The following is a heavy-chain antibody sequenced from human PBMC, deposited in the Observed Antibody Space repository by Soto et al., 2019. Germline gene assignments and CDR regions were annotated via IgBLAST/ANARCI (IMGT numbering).Heavy chain of an antibody. CDR3: ARVPDYYDSSGYPFDY. Sequence: PSETLSLTCTVSGGSISSGGYYWSWIRQHPGKGLEWIGYIYYSGSTYYNPSLKGRVTISVDTSKNQFSLKLSSVTAADTAVYYCARVPDYYDSSGYPFDYWGQGTLVTVSS. J-gene: IGHJ4*02. CDR2: IYYSGST. CDR1: GGSISSGGYY. V-gene: IGHV4-31*03. D-gene: IGHD3-22*01.